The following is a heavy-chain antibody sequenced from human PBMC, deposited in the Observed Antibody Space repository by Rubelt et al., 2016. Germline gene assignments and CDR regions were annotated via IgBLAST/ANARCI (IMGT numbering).Heavy chain of an antibody. CDR2: ITTNGGNT. CDR3: ARDHVSSALDY. J-gene: IGHJ4*02. D-gene: IGHD3-10*01. V-gene: IGHV3-64D*06. Sequence: EVQLVESGGGLVQPGGSLRLSCSASGFIFNTFVMHWVRQGPGKGLEYVSAITTNGGNTYYADSVKGRFITSRDNSKNTVYLQMRSLGIGDTAVYYCARDHVSSALDYWGQGTLVTVSS. CDR1: GFIFNTFV.